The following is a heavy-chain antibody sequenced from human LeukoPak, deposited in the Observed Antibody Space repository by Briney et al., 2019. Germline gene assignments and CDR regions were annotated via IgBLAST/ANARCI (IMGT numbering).Heavy chain of an antibody. J-gene: IGHJ4*02. Sequence: SETLSLTCSVSGGSISSSGYYWGWIRQSPGEGLEWIGNIYYSGITYYNPSLKSRVTISADTSKNQFSVKLSSVTAADTAVYYCARGDEFGDYLDYWGQGTLVTVSS. D-gene: IGHD3-10*01. V-gene: IGHV4-39*01. CDR3: ARGDEFGDYLDY. CDR2: IYYSGIT. CDR1: GGSISSSGYY.